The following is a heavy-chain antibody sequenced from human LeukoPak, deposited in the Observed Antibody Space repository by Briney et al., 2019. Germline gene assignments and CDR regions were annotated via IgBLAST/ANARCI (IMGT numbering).Heavy chain of an antibody. CDR1: GYTFTSYD. J-gene: IGHJ4*02. CDR3: ARHIAAAASFDY. Sequence: ASVKVSCKASGYTFTSYDINWVRQATGQGLEWMGWMNPNSGNTGYAQKFQGRVTMTRNTSISTAYMELSSLRSEDTAVYYCARHIAAAASFDYWGQGTLVTVSS. D-gene: IGHD6-13*01. CDR2: MNPNSGNT. V-gene: IGHV1-8*01.